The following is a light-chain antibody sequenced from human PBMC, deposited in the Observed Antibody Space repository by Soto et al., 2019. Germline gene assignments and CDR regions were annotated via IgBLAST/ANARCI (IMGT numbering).Light chain of an antibody. V-gene: IGLV2-14*01. CDR3: SSYTSSSTLYV. Sequence: QSVLTQPASVSGSPGQSITISCTGTSSDVGGYNYVSWYQQHPGKAPKLMIYDVSNRRSGVSNRFSGSKSGNTASLTISGLQAEDEADYYCSSYTSSSTLYVFGTGTKVTVL. CDR2: DVS. CDR1: SSDVGGYNY. J-gene: IGLJ1*01.